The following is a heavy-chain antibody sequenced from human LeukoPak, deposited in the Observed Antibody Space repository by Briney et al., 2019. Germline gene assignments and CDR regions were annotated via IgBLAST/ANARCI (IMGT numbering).Heavy chain of an antibody. CDR2: ISPSGDIT. CDR3: AKDDAWLKFGE. J-gene: IGHJ4*02. CDR1: GFTFGNHG. Sequence: GGSLRLSCAASGFTFGNHGMDWVRQAPGKGLEWVSGISPSGDITYYADSVKGRFTISRDNFKNTLYLEVISLTAEDTAVYYCAKDDAWLKFGEWSQGTLVTVSS. V-gene: IGHV3-23*01. D-gene: IGHD3-10*01.